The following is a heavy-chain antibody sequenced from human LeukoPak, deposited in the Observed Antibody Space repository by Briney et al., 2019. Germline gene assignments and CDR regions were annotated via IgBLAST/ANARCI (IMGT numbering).Heavy chain of an antibody. V-gene: IGHV3-48*03. CDR2: ISSSGSTI. CDR3: ARDQRGCSYGFFDY. CDR1: GFTFSSYE. J-gene: IGHJ4*02. Sequence: QPGGSLRLSCAASGFTFSSYEMNWVRQAPGKGLEWVSYISSSGSTIYYADSVKGRFTISRDNAKNSLYLQMNSLRAEDTAVYYCARDQRGCSYGFFDYWGQGTLVTVSS. D-gene: IGHD5-18*01.